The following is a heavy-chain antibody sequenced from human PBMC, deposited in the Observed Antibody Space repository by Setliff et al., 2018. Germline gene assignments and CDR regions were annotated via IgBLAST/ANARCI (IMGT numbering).Heavy chain of an antibody. CDR2: IYYSGST. D-gene: IGHD3-16*02. V-gene: IGHV4-31*03. Sequence: PSETLSLTCTVSGGSISSGGYYWSWIRQHPGKGLEWIGYIYYSGSTYYNPSLKSRVTISVDTSKNQFSLKLSSVTAADTAVYYCARDNNPGYRGYWGRFDYWGQGTLGTVSS. J-gene: IGHJ4*02. CDR1: GGSISSGGYY. CDR3: ARDNNPGYRGYWGRFDY.